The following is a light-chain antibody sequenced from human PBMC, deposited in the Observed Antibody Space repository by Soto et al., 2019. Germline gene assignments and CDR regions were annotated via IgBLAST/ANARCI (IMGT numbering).Light chain of an antibody. V-gene: IGKV1-39*01. J-gene: IGKJ1*01. CDR1: QSISSY. CDR3: QESYSTLWT. Sequence: DIQMTQPPSSLSASVGDRVTITCRASQSISSYLHSYQQKPGKAPKLLIYAESSLQSGVPSRFSGSGSGTDFPLTISRLQPGDFATYNSQESYSTLWTFGQGTTVEIK. CDR2: AES.